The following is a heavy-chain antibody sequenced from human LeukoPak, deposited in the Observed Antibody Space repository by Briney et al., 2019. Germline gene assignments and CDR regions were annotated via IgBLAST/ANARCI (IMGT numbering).Heavy chain of an antibody. CDR3: AKDLTYDVPWMGAFDI. J-gene: IGHJ3*02. Sequence: PGGSLRLSCAASGFTFSSYAMSWVRQAPGKGLEWVSAISGSGGSTYYADSVKGRFTISRDNSKNTLYLQMNSLRAEDTAVYYCAKDLTYDVPWMGAFDIWGQGTMVTVSS. D-gene: IGHD3-10*02. CDR2: ISGSGGST. CDR1: GFTFSSYA. V-gene: IGHV3-23*01.